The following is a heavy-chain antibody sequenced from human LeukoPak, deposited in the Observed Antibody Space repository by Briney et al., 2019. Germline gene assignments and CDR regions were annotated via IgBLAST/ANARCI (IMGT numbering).Heavy chain of an antibody. D-gene: IGHD1-26*01. CDR1: GGTFSSYA. V-gene: IGHV1-69*05. CDR3: ARGVSGSYEYGYYYMDV. J-gene: IGHJ6*03. CDR2: IIPIFGTA. Sequence: SVKVSCKASGGTFSSYAISWVRQAPGQGLEWMGGIIPIFGTANYAQKFQGRVTITTDESTSTAYMELGSLRSEDTAVYYCARGVSGSYEYGYYYMDVWGKGTTVTVSS.